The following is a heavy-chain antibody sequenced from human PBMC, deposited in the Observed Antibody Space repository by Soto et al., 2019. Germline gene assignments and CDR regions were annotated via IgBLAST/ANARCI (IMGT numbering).Heavy chain of an antibody. Sequence: ASVKVSCKAPGYTFTSYGISWVRQAPGQGLEWMGWISAYNGNTNYAQKLQGRVTMTTDTSTSTAYMELRSLRSDDTAVYYCARGSPYVAVATFDYWGQGTLVTVSS. J-gene: IGHJ4*02. CDR1: GYTFTSYG. V-gene: IGHV1-18*04. D-gene: IGHD6-19*01. CDR3: ARGSPYVAVATFDY. CDR2: ISAYNGNT.